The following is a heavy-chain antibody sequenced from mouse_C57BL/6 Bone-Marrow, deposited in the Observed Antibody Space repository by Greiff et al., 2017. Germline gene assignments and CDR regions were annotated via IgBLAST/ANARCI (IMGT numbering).Heavy chain of an antibody. Sequence: EVKVEESGGGLVKPGGSLKLSCAASGFTFSSYTMSWVRQTPEKRLQWVAAISGGGGNTYYPDSVKGRFTISRANDKNSLYRKMSSLRSEETALYYCSRQVTTVLATKYFDVWGTGTTVTVSS. V-gene: IGHV5-9*01. CDR1: GFTFSSYT. CDR2: ISGGGGNT. D-gene: IGHD1-1*01. CDR3: SRQVTTVLATKYFDV. J-gene: IGHJ1*03.